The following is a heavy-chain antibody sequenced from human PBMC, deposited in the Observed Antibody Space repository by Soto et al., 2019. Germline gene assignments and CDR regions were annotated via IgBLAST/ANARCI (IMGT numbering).Heavy chain of an antibody. CDR3: ARAASPYFDLLSAFHP. CDR1: GGPLSSCSYY. Sequence: SATLSLNCTLSGGPLSSCSYYWRWIRQSPRQGLEWIGYIYYSGTTKYNPSLKSRVSISVDTSKNQFSLRLTSLSAADTAVYYCARAASPYFDLLSAFHPWGQGNLVTGSS. CDR2: IYYSGTT. V-gene: IGHV4-61*01. D-gene: IGHD3-9*01. J-gene: IGHJ5*02.